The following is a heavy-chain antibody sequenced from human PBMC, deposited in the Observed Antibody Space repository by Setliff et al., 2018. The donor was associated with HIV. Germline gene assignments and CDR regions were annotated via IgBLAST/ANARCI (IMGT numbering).Heavy chain of an antibody. Sequence: PGGSLRLSCAVSGFSFRTYWMSWVRQAPGGGLEWVSSISSSGSYIYYAGSLKGRFTISRDNARNSLYLDMNTLRAEDTALYYCARSRSTRDAFDTWGQGTMVTVSS. CDR1: GFSFRTYW. CDR3: ARSRSTRDAFDT. CDR2: ISSSGSYI. J-gene: IGHJ3*02. V-gene: IGHV3-21*01. D-gene: IGHD2-2*01.